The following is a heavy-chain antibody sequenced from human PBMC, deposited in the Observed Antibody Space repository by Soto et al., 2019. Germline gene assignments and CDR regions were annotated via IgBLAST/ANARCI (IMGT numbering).Heavy chain of an antibody. D-gene: IGHD6-13*01. V-gene: IGHV5-51*01. Sequence: GESLKISCKGSGYSFTSYWIGWVRQMPGKGPGRMGIIYPGDSDTRYSPSFQGQVTISADKSISTTYLQWSSLKASDTAMYYCARLKNRGGAADGEFGFRRWFDPWGQGTLVTVSS. CDR2: IYPGDSDT. CDR3: ARLKNRGGAADGEFGFRRWFDP. J-gene: IGHJ5*02. CDR1: GYSFTSYW.